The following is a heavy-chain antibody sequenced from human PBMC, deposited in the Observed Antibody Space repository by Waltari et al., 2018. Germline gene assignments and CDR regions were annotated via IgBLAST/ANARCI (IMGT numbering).Heavy chain of an antibody. D-gene: IGHD5-12*01. Sequence: QLQLQESGPGLVKPSETLSLTCTVSGGSITSNNHYWGWIRQPPGKGPGWFGSSYYSGGPYSTPSLPGRVSMSIDASKNQFSLNLASVTAADTAVYFCASKRGYSGYASFISDYWGQGTLVTVSS. CDR1: GGSITSNNHY. V-gene: IGHV4-39*01. J-gene: IGHJ4*02. CDR3: ASKRGYSGYASFISDY. CDR2: SYYSGGP.